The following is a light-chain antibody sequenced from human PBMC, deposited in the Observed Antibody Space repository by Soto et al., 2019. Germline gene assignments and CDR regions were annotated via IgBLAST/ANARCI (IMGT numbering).Light chain of an antibody. CDR3: QSYDSSLSGAV. CDR1: SSNIGAGYD. V-gene: IGLV1-40*01. CDR2: GNS. J-gene: IGLJ7*01. Sequence: QSVLTQPPSVSGAPGQTFTISCTGSSSNIGAGYDVHWYQQLPGTAPKLLIYGNSNRPSGVPDRFSGSKSATSASLAITGLQAEDEAADYCQSYDSSLSGAVFGGGTQLTVL.